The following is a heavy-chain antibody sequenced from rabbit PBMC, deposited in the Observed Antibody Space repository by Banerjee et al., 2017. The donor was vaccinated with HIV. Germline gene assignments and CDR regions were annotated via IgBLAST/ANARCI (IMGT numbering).Heavy chain of an antibody. CDR2: IDTVSSGST. J-gene: IGHJ4*01. Sequence: QSLEESGGDLVKPGASLTLACTASGFDFSSSYYMYWVRQAPGKGLEWIACIDTVSSGSTYYASWAKGRFTISKTSSTTVTLQMTSLTAADTATYFCARDLAGVIGWNFNLWGPGTLVTVS. V-gene: IGHV1S40*01. D-gene: IGHD4-1*01. CDR1: GFDFSSSYY. CDR3: ARDLAGVIGWNFNL.